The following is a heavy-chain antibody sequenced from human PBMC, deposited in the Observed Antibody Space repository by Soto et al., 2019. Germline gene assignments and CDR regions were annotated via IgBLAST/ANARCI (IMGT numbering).Heavy chain of an antibody. Sequence: TSETLSLTCTVSGGSISSGGYYWSWIRQHPGKGLEWIGYIYYSGSTYYNPSLKSRVTISVDTSKNQFSLKLSSVTAADTAVYYCARDPYYYDSSGYYPSGMDVWGQGTTVTVSS. CDR2: IYYSGST. J-gene: IGHJ6*02. D-gene: IGHD3-22*01. V-gene: IGHV4-31*03. CDR3: ARDPYYYDSSGYYPSGMDV. CDR1: GGSISSGGYY.